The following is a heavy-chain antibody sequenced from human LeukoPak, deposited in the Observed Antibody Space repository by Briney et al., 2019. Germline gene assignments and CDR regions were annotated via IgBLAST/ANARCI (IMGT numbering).Heavy chain of an antibody. Sequence: ASVKVSCKTSGGTFSRFAISWVLQAPGQGLEWMGWISAYNGNTNYAQKLQGRVTMTTDTSTSTAYMELRSLRSDDTAVYYCASTYYDFWSGYYPWFDPWGQGTLVTVSS. D-gene: IGHD3-3*01. CDR3: ASTYYDFWSGYYPWFDP. J-gene: IGHJ5*02. V-gene: IGHV1-18*01. CDR2: ISAYNGNT. CDR1: GGTFSRFA.